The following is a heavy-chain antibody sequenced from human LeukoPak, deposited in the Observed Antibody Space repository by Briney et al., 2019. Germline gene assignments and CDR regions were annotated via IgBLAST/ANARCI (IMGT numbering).Heavy chain of an antibody. CDR1: GFTFSSYA. CDR3: ARDRSVGATTRSYYFDY. V-gene: IGHV3-23*01. D-gene: IGHD1-26*01. CDR2: ISGSGGST. Sequence: GGSLRLSCGASGFTFSSYAMTWVRQAPGKGREWVSAISGSGGSTYYADSVKGRFTISRDNSKNTLYLQMNSLRAEDTAVYYCARDRSVGATTRSYYFDYWGQGTLVTVSS. J-gene: IGHJ4*02.